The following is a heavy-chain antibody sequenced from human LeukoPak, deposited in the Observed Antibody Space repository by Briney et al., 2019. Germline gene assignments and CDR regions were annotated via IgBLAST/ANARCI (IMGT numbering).Heavy chain of an antibody. CDR2: IRSNANSCAT. D-gene: IGHD3-22*01. CDR3: TRPGDDYDSSGYLNWFDP. CDR1: GFTFSGSA. Sequence: PGGSLRLSCAASGFTFSGSAMHWVRQASGKGLEWVGRIRSNANSCATAYAASVKGRFTISRDDSKNTAYLQMNSLKTEDTAVYYCTRPGDDYDSSGYLNWFDPWGQGTLVTVSS. V-gene: IGHV3-73*01. J-gene: IGHJ5*02.